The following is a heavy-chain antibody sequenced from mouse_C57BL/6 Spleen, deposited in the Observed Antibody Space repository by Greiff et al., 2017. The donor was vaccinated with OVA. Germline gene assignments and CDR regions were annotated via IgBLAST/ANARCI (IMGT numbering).Heavy chain of an antibody. CDR3: ARHGDYDLDY. CDR1: GYTFTSYW. Sequence: VQLQQPGAELVMPGASVKLSCKASGYTFTSYWMHWVKQRPGQGLEWIGEIDPSDSYTNYNQKFKGKSTLTVDKSSSTAYMQLSSLTSEDSAVYYCARHGDYDLDYWGQGTTLTVSS. J-gene: IGHJ2*01. V-gene: IGHV1-69*01. CDR2: IDPSDSYT. D-gene: IGHD2-4*01.